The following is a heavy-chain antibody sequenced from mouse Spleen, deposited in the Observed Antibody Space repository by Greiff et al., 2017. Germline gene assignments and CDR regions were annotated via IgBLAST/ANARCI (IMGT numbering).Heavy chain of an antibody. D-gene: IGHD2-14*01. CDR1: GFTFSSYA. CDR3: ARHGGYRYDDYFDY. V-gene: IGHV5-9-3*01. CDR2: ISSGGSYT. Sequence: EVKLVESGGGLVKPGGSLKLSCAASGFTFSSYAMSWVRQTPEKRLEWVATISSGGSYTYYPDSVKGRFTISRDNAKNTLYLQMSSLRSEDTAMYYCARHGGYRYDDYFDYWGQGTTLTVSS. J-gene: IGHJ2*01.